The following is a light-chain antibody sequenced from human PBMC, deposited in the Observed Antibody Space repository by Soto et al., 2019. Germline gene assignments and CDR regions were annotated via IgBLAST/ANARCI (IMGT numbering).Light chain of an antibody. CDR3: QSHDSSLSGSV. CDR2: GNS. Sequence: QSVLTQAPSVSGAPGQRVTISCTGSSSNIGAGYDVHWYQQLPGTAPKLLIYGNSNRPSGVPDRFSGSKSGTSASLAITGLQAEDDADYFCQSHDSSLSGSVFGTGTKVTVL. J-gene: IGLJ1*01. V-gene: IGLV1-40*01. CDR1: SSNIGAGYD.